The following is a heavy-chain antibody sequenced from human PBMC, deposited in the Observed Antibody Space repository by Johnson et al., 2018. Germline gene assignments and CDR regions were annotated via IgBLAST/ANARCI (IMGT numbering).Heavy chain of an antibody. CDR3: ARDFLGVAGSAFDI. Sequence: QVQLVESGGGVVQPGRSLTLSCTASGFIFSTFAMHWVRQAPGKGLEWMAVLSYDGGNKYYADSVKGRFTITRDNVKNTLYLTMESLRTEDTAVYYCARDFLGVAGSAFDIWGQGTLVTVSS. D-gene: IGHD6-19*01. J-gene: IGHJ3*02. CDR2: LSYDGGNK. CDR1: GFIFSTFA. V-gene: IGHV3-30-3*01.